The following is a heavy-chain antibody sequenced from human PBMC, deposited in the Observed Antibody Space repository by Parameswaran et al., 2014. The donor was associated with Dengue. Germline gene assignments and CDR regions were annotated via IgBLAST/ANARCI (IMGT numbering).Heavy chain of an antibody. J-gene: IGHJ3*01. D-gene: IGHD1-1*01. CDR2: ISWNSGSI. Sequence: PGKGLEWVSGISWNSGSIGYADSVKGRFTISRDNAKNSLYLQMNSLRAEDTALYYCAKGQPTSEPTWGQGTMVTVSS. CDR3: AKGQPTSEPT. V-gene: IGHV3-9*01.